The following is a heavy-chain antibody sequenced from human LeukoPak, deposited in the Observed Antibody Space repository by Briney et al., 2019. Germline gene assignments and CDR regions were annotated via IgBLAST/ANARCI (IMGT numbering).Heavy chain of an antibody. CDR1: GFTFSSYG. D-gene: IGHD5-12*01. CDR2: ISGSGGST. V-gene: IGHV3-23*01. Sequence: PGGSLRLSCAASGFTFSSYGMSWVRQAPGKGLEWVSAISGSGGSTCYADSVKGRFTISRDNSKNSLYLQMDSLRAEDMAVYYCARDRWLLDYWGQGTLVTVSS. CDR3: ARDRWLLDY. J-gene: IGHJ4*02.